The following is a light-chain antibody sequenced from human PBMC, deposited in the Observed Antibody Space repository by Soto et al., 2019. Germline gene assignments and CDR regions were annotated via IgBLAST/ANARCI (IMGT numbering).Light chain of an antibody. CDR3: SSSTSSSTLEGYV. Sequence: QSALTQPASVSGSPGQSITISCTGTSSDVGGYNYVSWYQQHPGKAPKLMIYDVSNRPSGVSNRFSGSKSGNTASLTISGLQAEDEADYYCSSSTSSSTLEGYVFGTGTKLTVL. J-gene: IGLJ1*01. CDR2: DVS. V-gene: IGLV2-14*01. CDR1: SSDVGGYNY.